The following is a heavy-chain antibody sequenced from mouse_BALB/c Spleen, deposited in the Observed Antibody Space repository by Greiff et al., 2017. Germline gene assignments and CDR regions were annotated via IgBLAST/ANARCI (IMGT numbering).Heavy chain of an antibody. D-gene: IGHD2-4*01. V-gene: IGHV2-9*02. CDR3: ARDRYYDYDHYAMDY. CDR1: GFSLTSYG. CDR2: IWAGGST. J-gene: IGHJ4*01. Sequence: VKLMESGPGLVAPSQSLSITCTVSGFSLTSYGVHWVRQPPGKGLEWLGVIWAGGSTNYNSALMSRLSISKDNSKSQVFLKMNSLQTDDTAMYYCARDRYYDYDHYAMDYWGQGTSVTVSS.